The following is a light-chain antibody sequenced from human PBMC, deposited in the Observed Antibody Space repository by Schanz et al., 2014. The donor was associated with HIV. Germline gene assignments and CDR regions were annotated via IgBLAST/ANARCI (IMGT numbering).Light chain of an antibody. Sequence: QSALTQPASVSGSPGQSINISCTGTSSDVGGYDFVSWYQQHPGKAPKLMIFDVTDRPSGVSSRFSGSKSGNTASLTVSGLQAEDEADYYCCSYAGSSTLLFGGGTKLTVL. CDR1: SSDVGGYDF. CDR3: CSYAGSSTLL. V-gene: IGLV2-14*01. J-gene: IGLJ2*01. CDR2: DVT.